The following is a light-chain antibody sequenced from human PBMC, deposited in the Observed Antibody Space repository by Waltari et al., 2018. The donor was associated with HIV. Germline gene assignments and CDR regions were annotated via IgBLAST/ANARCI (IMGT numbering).Light chain of an antibody. CDR2: GAS. CDR3: QQYGSSPYT. CDR1: QSVSSNY. Sequence: EIVLTRSPDTLSLSPGERAALSCRASQSVSSNYLAWYQQKPGQAPRLLIYGASSRATGIPDTFSGSGSGTDFTLTISRLEPEDFAVYYCQQYGSSPYTFGQGTKLEIK. J-gene: IGKJ2*01. V-gene: IGKV3-20*01.